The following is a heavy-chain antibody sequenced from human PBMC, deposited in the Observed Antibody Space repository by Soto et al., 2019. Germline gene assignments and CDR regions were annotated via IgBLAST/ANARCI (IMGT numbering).Heavy chain of an antibody. Sequence: QVQLVESGGGVVQPGRSLRLSCAASGFTFSSYGMHWVRHAPGKGLEWVAVIWDDGSNKYYADSVKGRFTISRDNSKNTLYLQMNSLRAEDTAVYCCARDHTVYGDYPDAFDIWGPGTMVTVSS. CDR3: ARDHTVYGDYPDAFDI. CDR1: GFTFSSYG. CDR2: IWDDGSNK. J-gene: IGHJ3*02. V-gene: IGHV3-33*01. D-gene: IGHD4-17*01.